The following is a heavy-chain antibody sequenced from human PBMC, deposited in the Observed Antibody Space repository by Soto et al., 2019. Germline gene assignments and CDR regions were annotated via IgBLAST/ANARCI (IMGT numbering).Heavy chain of an antibody. V-gene: IGHV3-7*03. CDR3: AREVFNWNYAGAFDI. D-gene: IGHD1-7*01. CDR2: IKQDGSEK. CDR1: GFTFSSYW. J-gene: IGHJ3*02. Sequence: GGSLRLSCAASGFTFSSYWMSWVRQAPGKGLEWVANIKQDGSEKYYVDSVKGRFTISRDNAKNSLYLQMNSLRAEDTAVYYCAREVFNWNYAGAFDIWGQGTMVTVSS.